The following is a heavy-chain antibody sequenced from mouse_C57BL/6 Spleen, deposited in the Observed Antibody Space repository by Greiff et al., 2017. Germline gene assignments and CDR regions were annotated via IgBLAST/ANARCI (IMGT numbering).Heavy chain of an antibody. J-gene: IGHJ3*01. CDR2: INPCNGGT. CDR1: GYTFTSYW. CDR3: ARAYYDYSWFAY. V-gene: IGHV1-53*01. D-gene: IGHD2-4*01. Sequence: VQLQQPGTELVKPGASVKLSCKASGYTFTSYWMHWVKQRPGQGLEWIGNINPCNGGTNYNEKFKSKATLTVDKSSSTAYMQLSSLTSEASAVYYCARAYYDYSWFAYWGQGTLVTVSA.